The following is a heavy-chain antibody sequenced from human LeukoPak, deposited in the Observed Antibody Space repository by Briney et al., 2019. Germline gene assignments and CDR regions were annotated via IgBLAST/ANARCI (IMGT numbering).Heavy chain of an antibody. Sequence: GASVKVSCKASGGTFSSYAISWVRQAPGQGLEWMGGIIPIFGTVNYAQKFQGRVTITTDESTSTAYMELSSLRSEDTAVYYCARGPGSGYLGLDYWGQGTLVTVSS. V-gene: IGHV1-69*05. CDR1: GGTFSSYA. CDR3: ARGPGSGYLGLDY. J-gene: IGHJ4*02. CDR2: IIPIFGTV. D-gene: IGHD5-12*01.